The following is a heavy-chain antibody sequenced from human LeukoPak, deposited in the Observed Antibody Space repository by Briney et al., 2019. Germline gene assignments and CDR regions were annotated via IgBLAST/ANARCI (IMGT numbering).Heavy chain of an antibody. J-gene: IGHJ4*02. D-gene: IGHD3-10*01. CDR1: GFTFSSKW. Sequence: GGSLRLSCAASGFTFSSKWMSWVRQAPGKGLEWAANIKYDGSEKYYVDSVKGRFTISRDDAKNSLYLQMNSLRAEDTAVYYCARDGSGEWPIGYWGQGTLVTVSS. CDR3: ARDGSGEWPIGY. CDR2: IKYDGSEK. V-gene: IGHV3-7*03.